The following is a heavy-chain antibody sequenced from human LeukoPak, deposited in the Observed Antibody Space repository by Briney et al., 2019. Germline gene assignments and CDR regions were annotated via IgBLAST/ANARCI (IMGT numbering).Heavy chain of an antibody. J-gene: IGHJ5*02. Sequence: GGSLRLSCAASGFTFSDYYMSWIRQAPGKGLEWVSYISSSGSTIYYADSVKGRFTISRDNAKNSLYLQMNSMRAEDTAVYDCARRWHSGSYSNWFDPWGQGTLVTVSS. CDR2: ISSSGSTI. CDR3: ARRWHSGSYSNWFDP. V-gene: IGHV3-11*04. CDR1: GFTFSDYY. D-gene: IGHD1-26*01.